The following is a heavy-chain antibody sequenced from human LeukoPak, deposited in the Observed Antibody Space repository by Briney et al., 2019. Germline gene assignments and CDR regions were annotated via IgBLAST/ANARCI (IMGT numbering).Heavy chain of an antibody. V-gene: IGHV4-30-2*01. CDR3: ARGEAVAGGSVEYFHH. J-gene: IGHJ1*01. CDR2: IYHSGTT. Sequence: PSQTLSLTCAVSGGSTSNGGYSRSWIRQPPGKGLEWIGYIYHSGTTYYNPSLKSRVTISLHRSKNQFSLKLTSVTAADTAVYYCARGEAVAGGSVEYFHHWGQGTLVTVSS. D-gene: IGHD6-19*01. CDR1: GGSTSNGGYS.